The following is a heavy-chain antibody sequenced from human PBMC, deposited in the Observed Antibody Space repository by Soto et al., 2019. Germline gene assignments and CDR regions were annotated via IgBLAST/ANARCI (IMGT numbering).Heavy chain of an antibody. V-gene: IGHV3-33*01. CDR3: ARRGVTDAFEI. D-gene: IGHD3-10*01. CDR1: GFAFSSYA. CDR2: IWYDGSNK. J-gene: IGHJ3*02. Sequence: QVQLVESGGGVVQPGRSLRLSCAASGFAFSSYAMHWVRQAPGKGLEWGAVIWYDGSNKDYADSVKGRFSISRDNSKNTLFLQMNSLRAEDTAVYYCARRGVTDAFEIWGQGTMVTVSS.